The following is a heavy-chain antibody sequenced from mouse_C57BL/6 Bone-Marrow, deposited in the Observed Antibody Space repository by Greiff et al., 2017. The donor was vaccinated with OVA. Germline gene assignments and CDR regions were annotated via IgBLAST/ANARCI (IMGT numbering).Heavy chain of an antibody. CDR3: ALCYCGSSYDYAMDY. CDR2: IDPANGNT. CDR1: GFNIKNTY. Sequence: QLQQSVAELVRPGASVKLSCTASGFNIKNTYMHWVKQRPEQGLEWIGRIDPANGNTKYAPKFQGKATITADTSSNTAYLQLSSLTSEDTAIYYCALCYCGSSYDYAMDYWGQGTSVTVSS. J-gene: IGHJ4*01. D-gene: IGHD1-1*01. V-gene: IGHV14-3*01.